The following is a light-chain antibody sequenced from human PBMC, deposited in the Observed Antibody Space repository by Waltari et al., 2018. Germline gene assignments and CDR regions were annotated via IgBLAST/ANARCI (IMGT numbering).Light chain of an antibody. CDR1: QGISSY. CDR2: AAS. V-gene: IGKV1-8*01. Sequence: IRVTQSPSPPSASTGDRVTITCRASQGISSYLAWYQQKPGKAPKLLIYAASTLQSGVPSRVSGSGSGTDFTLTISCLQSDDFATYYCQQYYSYPRTFGQGTKVEIK. CDR3: QQYYSYPRT. J-gene: IGKJ1*01.